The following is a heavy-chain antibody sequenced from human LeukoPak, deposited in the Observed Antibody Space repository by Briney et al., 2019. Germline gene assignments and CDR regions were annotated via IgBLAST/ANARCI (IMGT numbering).Heavy chain of an antibody. V-gene: IGHV3-33*01. Sequence: GRSLRLSCAASGFTFRNDGMHWVRQAPGKGLEWVAIIWYDGSNAYYADSVKGRFTVSRDNSKKVLYLQMNSLRVEDTAVYYCARDRGAGKYCDYWGQGTQVTVSS. CDR1: GFTFRNDG. CDR3: ARDRGAGKYCDY. CDR2: IWYDGSNA. D-gene: IGHD4/OR15-4a*01. J-gene: IGHJ4*02.